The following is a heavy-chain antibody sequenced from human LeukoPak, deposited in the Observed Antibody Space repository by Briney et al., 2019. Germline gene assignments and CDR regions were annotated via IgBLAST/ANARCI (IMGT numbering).Heavy chain of an antibody. Sequence: SETLSLTCTVSGISLSTYYWSWVRQPPGKGLEWIGYVHHTGSADYNPSLKSRVTISLDMSKSQFSLKLTSATAADTAVYYYARDSWDYIAMDVWGPGTTVTVSS. CDR1: GISLSTYY. D-gene: IGHD4/OR15-4a*01. V-gene: IGHV4-59*01. CDR2: VHHTGSA. J-gene: IGHJ6*02. CDR3: ARDSWDYIAMDV.